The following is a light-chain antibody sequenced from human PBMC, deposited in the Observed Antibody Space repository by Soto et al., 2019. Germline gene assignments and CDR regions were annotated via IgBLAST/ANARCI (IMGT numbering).Light chain of an antibody. Sequence: QSVLTQPASVSGSPGQSITISCTGSSSDIGAYNYVSWFQQYPGEAPKCMIYDVNDRPSGVSDRFSGSKSGHTASLTISGLQAEDEAVDYCTSYTTTNTLALGGGTKLTVL. CDR1: SSDIGAYNY. J-gene: IGLJ2*01. CDR2: DVN. CDR3: TSYTTTNTLA. V-gene: IGLV2-14*01.